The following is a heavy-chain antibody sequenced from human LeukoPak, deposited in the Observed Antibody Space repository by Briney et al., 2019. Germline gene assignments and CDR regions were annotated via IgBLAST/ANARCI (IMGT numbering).Heavy chain of an antibody. V-gene: IGHV1-46*01. D-gene: IGHD5-12*01. Sequence: ASVKVSCKASGYTFTSYYMHWVRQAPGQGLEWMGIINPSGGSTSYAQKFQGRVTMTRDTSTSTVYMEPSSLRSEDTAVYYCARDSPRYPGIVATILLLDYWGQGTLVTVSS. J-gene: IGHJ4*02. CDR1: GYTFTSYY. CDR3: ARDSPRYPGIVATILLLDY. CDR2: INPSGGST.